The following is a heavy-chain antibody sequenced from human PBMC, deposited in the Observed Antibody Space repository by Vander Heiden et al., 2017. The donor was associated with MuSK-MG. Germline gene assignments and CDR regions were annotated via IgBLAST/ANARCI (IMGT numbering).Heavy chain of an antibody. V-gene: IGHV1-46*01. CDR1: GYLFITYY. CDR2: INPSGGIT. CDR3: ARKTGGHFNFEY. J-gene: IGHJ4*02. Sequence: QVQLVQSGAEVKKPGASLKISCKASGYLFITYYMHWVRQAPGQGLEWLGMINPSGGITTYPQKFQGRVTMTGDSSTSTFYMELSSLRSEDTAVYFCARKTGGHFNFEYWGQGTLITVSS.